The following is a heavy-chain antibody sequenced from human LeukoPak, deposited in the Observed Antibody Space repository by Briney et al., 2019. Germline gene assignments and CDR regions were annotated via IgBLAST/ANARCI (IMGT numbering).Heavy chain of an antibody. CDR3: VKGAYDYIAMGYFDY. J-gene: IGHJ4*02. Sequence: GGSLRLSCVASGFTFSSFAMSWVRQAPGKGLEWVSLISGSSGDTFYADSVRGRFSISRDNSKNRLYLQMNSLRAEDTALYYCVKGAYDYIAMGYFDYWGQGTLVTVSS. CDR1: GFTFSSFA. D-gene: IGHD5-12*01. CDR2: ISGSSGDT. V-gene: IGHV3-23*01.